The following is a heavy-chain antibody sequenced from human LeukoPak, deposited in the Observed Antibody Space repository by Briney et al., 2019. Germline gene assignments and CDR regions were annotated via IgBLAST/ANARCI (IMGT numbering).Heavy chain of an antibody. CDR1: GFTFGGFA. J-gene: IGHJ4*02. CDR2: ISWNSGLI. V-gene: IGHV3-9*01. CDR3: AKGGVAVAGTPNQGYFDY. D-gene: IGHD6-19*01. Sequence: GGSLRLSCVASGFTFGGFAMHWVRQAPGKGLEWVSGISWNSGLIAYADSVKGRFTISRDNARNSLYLQMNSLRTEDTALYYCAKGGVAVAGTPNQGYFDYWGQGTLVTVSS.